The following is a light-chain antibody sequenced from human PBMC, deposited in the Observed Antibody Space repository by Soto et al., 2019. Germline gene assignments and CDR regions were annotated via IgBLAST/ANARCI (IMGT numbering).Light chain of an antibody. CDR1: SSDVGGYNY. V-gene: IGLV2-14*01. Sequence: QSALTQPGSVSGSPGQSITISCTGTSSDVGGYNYVSWYQQHPGKAPKLMIYEVSNRPSEVSGRFSGSKSGSTASLTISGLQAEDEADYYCSSYTSSSTFYVFGTGTKVTVL. J-gene: IGLJ1*01. CDR2: EVS. CDR3: SSYTSSSTFYV.